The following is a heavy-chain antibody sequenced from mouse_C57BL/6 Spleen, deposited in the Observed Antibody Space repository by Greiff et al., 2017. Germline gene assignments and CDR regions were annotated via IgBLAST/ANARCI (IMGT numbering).Heavy chain of an antibody. V-gene: IGHV1-82*01. D-gene: IGHD2-5*01. CDR1: GYAFSSSW. J-gene: IGHJ3*01. Sequence: LQESGPELVKPGASVKISCKASGYAFSSSWMNWVKQRPGKGLEWIGRIYPGDGDTNYNGKFKGKATLTADKSSSTAYMQLSSLTSEDSAVYFCATYYSNFAWFAYWGQGTLVTVSA. CDR3: ATYYSNFAWFAY. CDR2: IYPGDGDT.